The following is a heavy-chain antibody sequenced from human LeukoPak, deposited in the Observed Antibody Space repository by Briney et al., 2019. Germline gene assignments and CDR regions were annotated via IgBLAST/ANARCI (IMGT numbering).Heavy chain of an antibody. CDR3: AKGVRKIFWRMADFDY. D-gene: IGHD3-9*01. J-gene: IGHJ4*02. V-gene: IGHV3-7*01. CDR1: GFTFSSYW. Sequence: GGSLRLSCAASGFTFSSYWMSWVRQAPGKGLEWVANIKQDGSEKYYVDSVKGRFTISRDNAKNSLYLQMNSLRAEDTAVYYCAKGVRKIFWRMADFDYWGQGTLVTVSS. CDR2: IKQDGSEK.